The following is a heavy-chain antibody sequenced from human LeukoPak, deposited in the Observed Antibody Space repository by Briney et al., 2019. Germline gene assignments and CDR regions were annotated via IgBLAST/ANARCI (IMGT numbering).Heavy chain of an antibody. CDR3: ARHLSGVTGYTYGRGIDY. V-gene: IGHV3-21*01. CDR2: ISSSSSYI. CDR1: GFTFSSYS. Sequence: GGSLRLSCAASGFTFSSYSMNWVRQAPRKGLEWVSSISSSSSYIYYADSVKGRFTISRDNAKNSLYLQMNSLRAEDTAVYYCARHLSGVTGYTYGRGIDYWGQGTLVTVSS. J-gene: IGHJ4*02. D-gene: IGHD5-18*01.